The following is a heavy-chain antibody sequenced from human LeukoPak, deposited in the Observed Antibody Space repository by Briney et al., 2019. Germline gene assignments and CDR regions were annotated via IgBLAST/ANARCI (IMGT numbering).Heavy chain of an antibody. CDR2: ISSSSSYI. CDR1: GFTFSSYS. CDR3: AKDPIGSRIIYFDY. Sequence: GGSLRLSCAASGFTFSSYSMNWVRQAPGKGLEWVSSISSSSSYIYYADSVKGRFTISRDNSKNTLYLQMNSLRAEDTAVYYCAKDPIGSRIIYFDYWGQGTLVTVSS. D-gene: IGHD2-2*01. V-gene: IGHV3-21*04. J-gene: IGHJ4*02.